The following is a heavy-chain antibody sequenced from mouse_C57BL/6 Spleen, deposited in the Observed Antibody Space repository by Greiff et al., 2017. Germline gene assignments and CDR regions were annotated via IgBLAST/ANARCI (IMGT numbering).Heavy chain of an antibody. V-gene: IGHV1-7*01. CDR3: ARFPYDYLFAD. D-gene: IGHD2-4*01. Sequence: VKLQQSGAELAKPGASVKLSCKASGYTFTSYWMHWVKQRPGQGLEWIGYINPSSGYTKYNQKFKDKSTLTADKSSSTAYMQLSSLPSEDSAVYYCARFPYDYLFADWGQGTLVTVAA. CDR2: INPSSGYT. J-gene: IGHJ3*01. CDR1: GYTFTSYW.